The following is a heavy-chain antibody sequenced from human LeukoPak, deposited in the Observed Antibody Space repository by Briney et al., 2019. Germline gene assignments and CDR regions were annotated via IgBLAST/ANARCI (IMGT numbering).Heavy chain of an antibody. J-gene: IGHJ6*02. Sequence: ASVKVSCKASGYTFTTYDINWVRQAPGQGLEWMGWMNPNSGKTGYAQKFQGRVTMTRNTSISTAYMELSSLRSEDTAVYYCARADILTGYYIENYYYYGMDVWGQGTTVTVSS. CDR1: GYTFTTYD. CDR3: ARADILTGYYIENYYYYGMDV. CDR2: MNPNSGKT. V-gene: IGHV1-8*01. D-gene: IGHD3-9*01.